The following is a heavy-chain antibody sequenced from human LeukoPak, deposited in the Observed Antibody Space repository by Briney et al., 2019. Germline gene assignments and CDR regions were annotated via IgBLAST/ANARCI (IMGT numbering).Heavy chain of an antibody. D-gene: IGHD5-18*01. CDR1: EFDFSTHA. V-gene: IGHV3-21*01. CDR3: ARIPSYGYIYDY. Sequence: GGSLRLSCAASEFDFSTHAMTWVRQAPGKGLEWVSAISISGTKTYYADSVKGRFTTSRDNAKNSLYLQMNSLRAEDTAVYYCARIPSYGYIYDYWGQGTLVTVSS. CDR2: ISISGTKT. J-gene: IGHJ4*02.